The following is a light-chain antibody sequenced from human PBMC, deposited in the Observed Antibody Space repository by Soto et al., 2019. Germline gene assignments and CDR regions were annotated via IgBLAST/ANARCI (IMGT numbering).Light chain of an antibody. J-gene: IGKJ2*01. V-gene: IGKV3-15*01. Sequence: EIVMTQSPATLSVSPGDRATLSCRASQSVRSYLDWYQQKPGQSPRLLISGASTRATGFPARFSGSGSGTEFTLTMSNLQSEDFAVYYCQKYNNWPYTFGQGTKLEIK. CDR3: QKYNNWPYT. CDR1: QSVRSY. CDR2: GAS.